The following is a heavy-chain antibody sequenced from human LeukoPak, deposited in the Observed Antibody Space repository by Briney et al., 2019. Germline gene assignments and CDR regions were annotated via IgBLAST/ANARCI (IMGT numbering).Heavy chain of an antibody. CDR1: GFTFDDYA. CDR3: ARDRKWDTAMVDDAFDI. Sequence: GRSLRLSCAASGFTFDDYAMHWVRQAPGKGLEWVSGISWNSGSIGSADSVKGRFTISRDNAKNSLYLQMNSLRAEDTAVYYCARDRKWDTAMVDDAFDIWGRGTMVTVSS. D-gene: IGHD5-18*01. V-gene: IGHV3-9*01. J-gene: IGHJ3*02. CDR2: ISWNSGSI.